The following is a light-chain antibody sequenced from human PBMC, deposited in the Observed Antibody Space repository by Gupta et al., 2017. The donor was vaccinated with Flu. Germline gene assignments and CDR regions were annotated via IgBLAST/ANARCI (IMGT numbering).Light chain of an antibody. CDR2: DAS. Sequence: DIQMTQSPSSLSASVGDRVTISCQASQDITNHLNWYQQRPGTAPKLLIYDASNLETGVPLRFTGSGSGTKFTLTINGLQAEDIATYYCQQHDGLPRTFGQGTRLDIK. V-gene: IGKV1-33*01. J-gene: IGKJ5*01. CDR3: QQHDGLPRT. CDR1: QDITNH.